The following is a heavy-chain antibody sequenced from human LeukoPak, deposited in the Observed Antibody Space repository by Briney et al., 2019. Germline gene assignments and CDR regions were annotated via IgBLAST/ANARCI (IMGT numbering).Heavy chain of an antibody. D-gene: IGHD3-22*01. CDR1: GFTFSSYW. CDR2: INSDGSST. CDR3: AKSLTKYYYDSSGYS. J-gene: IGHJ4*02. Sequence: GGSLRLSCAASGFTFSSYWMHWVRQAPGKGLVWVSRINSDGSSTSYADSVKGRFTISRDNAKNTLYLQMNSLRAEDTAVYYCAKSLTKYYYDSSGYSWGQGTLVTVSS. V-gene: IGHV3-74*01.